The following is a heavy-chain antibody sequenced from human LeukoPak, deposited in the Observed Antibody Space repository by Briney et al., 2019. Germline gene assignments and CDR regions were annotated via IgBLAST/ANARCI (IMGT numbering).Heavy chain of an antibody. Sequence: ASVKVSCKASGYAFTSYYLHWVRQAPRQGLEWMGIINPSGGSTTYAQKFQGRVTMTRDTSTSTVYMELSSLRSEDTAVYYCARDIRGERGYDFGPGAEGFDYWGQGTPVTVSS. V-gene: IGHV1-46*01. CDR1: GYAFTSYY. D-gene: IGHD5-18*01. CDR3: ARDIRGERGYDFGPGAEGFDY. J-gene: IGHJ4*02. CDR2: INPSGGST.